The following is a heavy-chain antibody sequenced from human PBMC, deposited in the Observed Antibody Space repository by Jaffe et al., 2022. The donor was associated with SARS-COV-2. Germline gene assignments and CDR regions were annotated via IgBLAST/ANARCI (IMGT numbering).Heavy chain of an antibody. CDR3: ARRGDYGGSFDY. CDR1: GYTFTTSV. Sequence: QVQLVQSGAEVKEPGASVKVSCKASGYTFTTSVIHWVRQAPGQRLEWMGWINAGSRNTKYSQNFQGRVTISRDTSASTSYMELSSLRSEDTAVYYCARRGDYGGSFDYWGQGTLVTVSS. D-gene: IGHD3-16*01. V-gene: IGHV1-3*01. J-gene: IGHJ4*02. CDR2: INAGSRNT.